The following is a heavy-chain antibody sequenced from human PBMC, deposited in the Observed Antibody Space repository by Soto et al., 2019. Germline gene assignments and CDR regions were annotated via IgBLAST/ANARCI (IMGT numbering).Heavy chain of an antibody. CDR3: VREGGSLAFDS. CDR1: GLTFSTDE. J-gene: IGHJ4*02. CDR2: ISYTSSTI. Sequence: EVQLVASGGGLVPPGGSLRLSCAVSGLTFSTDEMNWVRQAPGKGLEWLAYISYTSSTIKYADSVKGRFAVSRDNAKKSLYLQMNNLRVEDPAVYYCVREGGSLAFDSWGQGTLVTVSS. D-gene: IGHD1-1*01. V-gene: IGHV3-48*03.